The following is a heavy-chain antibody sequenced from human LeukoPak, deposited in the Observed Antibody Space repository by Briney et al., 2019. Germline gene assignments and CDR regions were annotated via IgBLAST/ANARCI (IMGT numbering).Heavy chain of an antibody. CDR1: GGSISSYY. J-gene: IGHJ3*02. Sequence: SETLSLTCTVSGGSISSYYWSWIRQPPGKGLEWTGYIYYSGSTNYNPSLKSRVTISVDTSKNQFSLKLSSVTAADTAVYYCARGLTTYDILTGYYVEAFDIWGQGTMVTVSS. D-gene: IGHD3-9*01. CDR3: ARGLTTYDILTGYYVEAFDI. CDR2: IYYSGST. V-gene: IGHV4-59*01.